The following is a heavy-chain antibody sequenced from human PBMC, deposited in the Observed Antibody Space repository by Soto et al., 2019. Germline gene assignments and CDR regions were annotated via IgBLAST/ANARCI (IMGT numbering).Heavy chain of an antibody. D-gene: IGHD2-21*02. J-gene: IGHJ3*01. V-gene: IGHV4-59*07. CDR2: VSYSGRT. CDR3: ARLQYTVVTASDV. Sequence: SVPQSLPFTVSGCSLHNYYWNWTREPPGKGLEWIGYVSYSGRTNYNPSLKSRVNMLVDKSKNQFSLNLTSVTAADTAVYYCARLQYTVVTASDVWGQGTMVTVSS. CDR1: GCSLHNYY.